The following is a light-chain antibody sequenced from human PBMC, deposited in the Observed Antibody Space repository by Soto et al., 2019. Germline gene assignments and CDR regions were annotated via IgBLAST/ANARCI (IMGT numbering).Light chain of an antibody. CDR1: QSLLHSNGYNY. V-gene: IGKV2-28*01. CDR3: MHALHTPRWK. Sequence: DIVMTQSPLSLPVTPGEPASISCRSSQSLLHSNGYNYLDWYLQKPGQSPQLLIYFGSNRASGVPDGFSGSGSGRDFTLKISRVEAEDVGVYYCMHALHTPRWKVGTGPKVHI. CDR2: FGS. J-gene: IGKJ1*01.